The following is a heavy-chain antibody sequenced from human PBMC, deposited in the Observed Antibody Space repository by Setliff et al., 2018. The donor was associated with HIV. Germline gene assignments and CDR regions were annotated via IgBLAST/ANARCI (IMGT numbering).Heavy chain of an antibody. CDR3: ARPRTYCSGGSCYLGPDY. V-gene: IGHV3-23*01. CDR2: IGGSGGST. CDR1: GFSFSSYA. Sequence: LRLSCAANGFSFSSYAMSWVRQAPGKGLEWVSGIGGSGGSTYYADSVKGRFTISRDYSKNMVYLQVSSLRAEDSAVYYCARPRTYCSGGSCYLGPDYWGQGTLVTVSS. D-gene: IGHD2-15*01. J-gene: IGHJ4*02.